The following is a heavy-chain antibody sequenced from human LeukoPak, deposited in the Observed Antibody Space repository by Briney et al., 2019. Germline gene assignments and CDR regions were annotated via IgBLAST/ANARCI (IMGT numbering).Heavy chain of an antibody. CDR2: ISAYNGNT. D-gene: IGHD5-12*01. CDR3: AKVSTNSRVAGYDPQWYFDL. J-gene: IGHJ2*01. CDR1: GYTFINYG. V-gene: IGHV1-18*04. Sequence: GASVKVSCKASGYTFINYGFSWVRQAPGQGLEWMGWISAYNGNTNYLQKFQGRVTMTTDTSTNTVYMELRSLGSDDTAVYYCAKVSTNSRVAGYDPQWYFDLWGRGTPVTVPP.